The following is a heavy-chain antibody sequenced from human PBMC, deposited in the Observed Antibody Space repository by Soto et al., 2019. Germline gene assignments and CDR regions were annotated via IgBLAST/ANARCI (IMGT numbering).Heavy chain of an antibody. Sequence: PSETRSRTCTLSGGSISSGGYFWNWIRQHPRKGMEWIGYIYSSGSTYYNSSLKSRLTISMDTSKNQVSLKLSSVSAADTALYYCASAFRGVYAMDVWGQGTTVTVSS. CDR1: GGSISSGGYF. CDR2: IYSSGST. V-gene: IGHV4-31*03. CDR3: ASAFRGVYAMDV. J-gene: IGHJ6*02.